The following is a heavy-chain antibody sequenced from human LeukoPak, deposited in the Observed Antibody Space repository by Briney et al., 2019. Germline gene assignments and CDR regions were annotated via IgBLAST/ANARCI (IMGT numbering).Heavy chain of an antibody. CDR2: INPSGGRT. Sequence: ASVKVSCKASGYTFRSYYMHWVRQAPGQGLEWMGIINPSGGRTSYAQKLQGRVTMTTDTSTSTAYMELRSLRSDDTAVYYCARQHYYGSGSYRGDDAFDIWGRGTMVTVSS. J-gene: IGHJ3*02. CDR1: GYTFRSYY. D-gene: IGHD3-10*01. CDR3: ARQHYYGSGSYRGDDAFDI. V-gene: IGHV1-46*01.